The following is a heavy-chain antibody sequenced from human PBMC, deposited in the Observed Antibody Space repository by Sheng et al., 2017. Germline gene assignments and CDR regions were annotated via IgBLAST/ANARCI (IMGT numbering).Heavy chain of an antibody. CDR1: GDTFRSHA. V-gene: IGHV1-69*13. CDR2: IILMFGSP. J-gene: IGHJ3*01. CDR3: ARDGDGFDV. Sequence: QVQLVQSGAEVKKPGSSVKVSCKASGDTFRSHAINWLRQAPGQGLEWMGGIILMFGSPNYAQRFQGRVTITADKSTSTVYMELSSLRSEDSAVYYCARDGDGFDVWGPGTSLTVSS.